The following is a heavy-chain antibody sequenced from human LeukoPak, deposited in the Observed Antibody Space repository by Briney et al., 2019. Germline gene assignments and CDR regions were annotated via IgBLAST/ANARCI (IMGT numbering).Heavy chain of an antibody. CDR3: VRDGRSGWHFDY. Sequence: GGSLRLSCTVTGSTFSSYWMSWVRQAPGKGLEWVANINGDESLKYHVDSVKGRFTISRDNAKNSMSLQMNSLRAEDTAVYYCVRDGRSGWHFDYWGQGILVTVSS. CDR2: INGDESLK. D-gene: IGHD6-19*01. V-gene: IGHV3-7*01. J-gene: IGHJ4*02. CDR1: GSTFSSYW.